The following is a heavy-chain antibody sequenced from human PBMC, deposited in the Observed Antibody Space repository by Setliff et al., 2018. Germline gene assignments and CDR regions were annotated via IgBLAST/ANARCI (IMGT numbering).Heavy chain of an antibody. Sequence: ASVKVSCKTSGYTFTTCAISWMRQAPGQGLEWMGWINTNTGNPSYAQDFTGRFVFSLDTSVSTAYLQISSLKAEDSAVYYCARASRFGTTVWKGDYYMDVWGKGTTVTVSS. V-gene: IGHV7-4-1*02. CDR1: GYTFTTCA. CDR2: INTNTGNP. CDR3: ARASRFGTTVWKGDYYMDV. D-gene: IGHD4-4*01. J-gene: IGHJ6*03.